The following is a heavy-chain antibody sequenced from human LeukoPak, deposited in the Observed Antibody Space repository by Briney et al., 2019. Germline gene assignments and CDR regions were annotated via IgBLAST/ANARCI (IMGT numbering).Heavy chain of an antibody. Sequence: GGSLRLSCAASGFTFDDYAMHWVRQAPGKGLEWVSGISWNSGSIGYADSVKGRFTVSRDNAKKSLYMQMNSLRAEDMALYYCARAPIWIAATEYYFDYWGQGTLVTVSS. CDR3: ARAPIWIAATEYYFDY. D-gene: IGHD6-13*01. J-gene: IGHJ4*02. V-gene: IGHV3-9*03. CDR2: ISWNSGSI. CDR1: GFTFDDYA.